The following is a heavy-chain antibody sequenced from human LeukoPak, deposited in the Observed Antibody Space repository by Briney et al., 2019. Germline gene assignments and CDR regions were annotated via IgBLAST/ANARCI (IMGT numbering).Heavy chain of an antibody. CDR2: IYYSGST. D-gene: IGHD6-13*01. CDR1: GGSISSHY. V-gene: IGHV4-59*11. J-gene: IGHJ4*02. Sequence: SETLSLTCTVSGGSISSHYWSWIRQPPGKGLEWIGYIYYSGSTNYNLSLRGRVTISVDTSKNQFSLKLSSVTAADTAVYYCARARWGSWAHFDYWGQRTLVTVSS. CDR3: ARARWGSWAHFDY.